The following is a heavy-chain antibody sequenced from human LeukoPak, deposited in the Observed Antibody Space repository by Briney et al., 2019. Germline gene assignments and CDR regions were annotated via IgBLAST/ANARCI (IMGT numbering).Heavy chain of an antibody. Sequence: GGSLRLSCAASGVIFNFYAINWVRQAPGKGLEWVSYISRSGDTIYYTDSVKGRFTISRDNAKNSLYLQMNSLRAEDTAVYYCARDPALHGSGSYDYWGQGTLVTVSS. V-gene: IGHV3-48*03. CDR3: ARDPALHGSGSYDY. CDR2: ISRSGDTI. D-gene: IGHD3-10*01. J-gene: IGHJ4*02. CDR1: GVIFNFYA.